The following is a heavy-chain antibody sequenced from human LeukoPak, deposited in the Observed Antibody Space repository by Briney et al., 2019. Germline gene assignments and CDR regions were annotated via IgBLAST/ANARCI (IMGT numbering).Heavy chain of an antibody. V-gene: IGHV3-74*03. CDR3: VRGTNDWSGMDV. D-gene: IGHD3-9*01. CDR2: INRDGSTT. Sequence: PGGSLRLSCAASGFTFSTYWMHWIRQTPVKGLVWVSHINRDGSTTEYADSVKGRFTISRDNAKNTLFLQMNSLRAEDTAVYFCVRGTNDWSGMDVWGQGTTVTVSS. J-gene: IGHJ6*02. CDR1: GFTFSTYW.